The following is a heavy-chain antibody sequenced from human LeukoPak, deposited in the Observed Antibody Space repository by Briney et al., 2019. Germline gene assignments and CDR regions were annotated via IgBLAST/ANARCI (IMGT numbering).Heavy chain of an antibody. V-gene: IGHV1-46*01. Sequence: ASVKVFCKASGYTFTSYYMHWVRQAPGQGLEWMGIINPSGGNTNYAQKFQGRVTMTRDTSTSTVYMELSSLRSDDTAVYYCVREEVGGYFDYWGQGTQVTVSS. CDR2: INPSGGNT. CDR3: VREEVGGYFDY. CDR1: GYTFTSYY. D-gene: IGHD3-10*01. J-gene: IGHJ4*02.